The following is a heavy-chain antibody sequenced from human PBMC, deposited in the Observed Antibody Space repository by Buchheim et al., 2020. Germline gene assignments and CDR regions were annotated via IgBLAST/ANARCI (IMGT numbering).Heavy chain of an antibody. CDR2: ISSTNTYI. V-gene: IGHV3-21*01. Sequence: VQLVESGGGLVKPGGSLRLSCEASGFTFRSYSMNWVRQAPGKGLEWVSSISSTNTYIYYADSVKGRFTISRDNAKNSLYLQMNSLRAEDTAVYYCARDPYDSSSPIPDWGQGTL. J-gene: IGHJ4*02. D-gene: IGHD3-22*01. CDR3: ARDPYDSSSPIPD. CDR1: GFTFRSYS.